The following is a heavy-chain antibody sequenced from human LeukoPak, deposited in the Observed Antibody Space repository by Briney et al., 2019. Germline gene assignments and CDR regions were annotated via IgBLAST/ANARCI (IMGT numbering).Heavy chain of an antibody. V-gene: IGHV3-21*01. CDR3: ARLGWAVAGRLEFEY. J-gene: IGHJ4*02. CDR1: GFTFGSYS. CDR2: ISSSSSYI. D-gene: IGHD6-19*01. Sequence: GGSLRLSCAASGFTFGSYSMNWVRQAPGKGLEWVSSISSSSSYIYYADSVKGRFTISRDNAKNSLYLQMNSLRAEDTAVYYCARLGWAVAGRLEFEYWGQGTLVTVSS.